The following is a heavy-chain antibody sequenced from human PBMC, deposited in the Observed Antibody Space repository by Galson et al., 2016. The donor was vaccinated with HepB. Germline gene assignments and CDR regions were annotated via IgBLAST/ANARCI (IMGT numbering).Heavy chain of an antibody. J-gene: IGHJ5*02. CDR1: GFVFSNHS. CDR3: VKEGAWFGGDWFDP. CDR2: INGRGSTT. Sequence: SLRLSCAGSGFVFSNHSMDWVRQPPGKGLEWVSGINGRGSTTYYADAVKGRFSASRDNSKNTVFLQMDNLKVDDTAIYYCVKEGAWFGGDWFDPWGQGTLVTVS. D-gene: IGHD3-16*01. V-gene: IGHV3-23*01.